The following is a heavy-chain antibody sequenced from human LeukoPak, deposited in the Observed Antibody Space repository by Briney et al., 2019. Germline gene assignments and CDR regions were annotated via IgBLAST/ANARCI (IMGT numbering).Heavy chain of an antibody. D-gene: IGHD3-22*01. CDR2: IYTSGST. CDR3: ARASNGGYDSSVYYYYYFDY. J-gene: IGHJ4*02. Sequence: SETLSLTCTVSGGSISSYYWSWVRQPAGKGLEWVGRIYTSGSTNYNPSLKSRANMSVDTTKTQFSLKLSSVTAADTAVCYCARASNGGYDSSVYYYYYFDYWGQGTLVTVSS. V-gene: IGHV4-4*07. CDR1: GGSISSYY.